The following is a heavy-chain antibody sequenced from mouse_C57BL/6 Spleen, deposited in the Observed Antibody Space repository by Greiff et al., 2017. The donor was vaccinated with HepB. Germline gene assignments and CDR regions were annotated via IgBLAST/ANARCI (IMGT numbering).Heavy chain of an antibody. CDR1: GYSFTGYY. V-gene: IGHV1-42*01. Sequence: VQLQQSGPELVKPGASVKITCKASGYSFTGYYMNWVKQSSEKSLEWIGEIKPSTGGTTYNQKFKAKATLTVDKSSSTAYMQLKSLTSEDSAVYYCAREGFYDGYYVDYAMDYWGQGTSVTVAS. CDR3: AREGFYDGYYVDYAMDY. J-gene: IGHJ4*01. D-gene: IGHD2-3*01. CDR2: IKPSTGGT.